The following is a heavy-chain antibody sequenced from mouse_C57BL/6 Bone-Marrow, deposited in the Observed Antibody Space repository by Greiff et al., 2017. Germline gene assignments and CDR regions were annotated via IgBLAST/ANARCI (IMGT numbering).Heavy chain of an antibody. D-gene: IGHD2-3*01. CDR2: IHPNSGST. CDR1: GYTFTSYW. J-gene: IGHJ3*01. Sequence: QVQLQQPGAELVKPGASVKLSCKASGYTFTSYWMHWVKQRPGQGLEWIGMIHPNSGSTNYNEKFKSKATLTVDKSSSTAYMQLSSLTSEDSAVYYCARGRIRWLWFAYWGQGTLVTVSA. CDR3: ARGRIRWLWFAY. V-gene: IGHV1-64*01.